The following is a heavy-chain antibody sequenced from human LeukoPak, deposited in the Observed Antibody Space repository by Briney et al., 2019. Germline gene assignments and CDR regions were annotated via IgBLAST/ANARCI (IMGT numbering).Heavy chain of an antibody. CDR3: ARGGVGCSGGSCYSIPYNWFDP. Sequence: PSETLSLTCTVSGGSISSSSYYWGWIRQPPGKGLEWIGSIYYSGSTYYHPSLKSRVTISVDTSKNQFSLKLSSVTAADTAVYYCARGGVGCSGGSCYSIPYNWFDPWGQGTLVTVSS. V-gene: IGHV4-39*07. D-gene: IGHD2-15*01. J-gene: IGHJ5*02. CDR2: IYYSGST. CDR1: GGSISSSSYY.